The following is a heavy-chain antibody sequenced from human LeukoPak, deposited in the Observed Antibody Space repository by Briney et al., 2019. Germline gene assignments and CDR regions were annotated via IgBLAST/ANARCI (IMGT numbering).Heavy chain of an antibody. D-gene: IGHD3-10*01. CDR2: ISNSAVST. V-gene: IGHV3-23*01. J-gene: IGHJ4*02. CDR3: AKKSRGSNYGPFDH. CDR1: GFTFSSYA. Sequence: GGSLRLSCAASGFTFSSYAMTWVRQAPGKGLEWVSDISNSAVSTYYAESVKGRFTISRDNSKNTLYLQMNRLRPEDTAIYFCAKKSRGSNYGPFDHWGQGTLVTVSS.